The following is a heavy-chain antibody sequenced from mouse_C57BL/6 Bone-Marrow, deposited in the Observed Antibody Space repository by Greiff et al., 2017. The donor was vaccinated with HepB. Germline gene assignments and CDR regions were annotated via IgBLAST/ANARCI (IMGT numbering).Heavy chain of an antibody. CDR1: GFTFSSYA. J-gene: IGHJ4*01. CDR3: ARGLRRRSHAMDY. D-gene: IGHD2-12*01. CDR2: ISDGGSYT. V-gene: IGHV5-4*03. Sequence: EVKVVESGGGLVKPGGSLKLSCAASGFTFSSYAMSWVRQTPEKRLEWVATISDGGSYTYYPDNVKGRFTISRDNAKNNLYLQMSHLKSEDTAMYYCARGLRRRSHAMDYWGQGTSVTVSS.